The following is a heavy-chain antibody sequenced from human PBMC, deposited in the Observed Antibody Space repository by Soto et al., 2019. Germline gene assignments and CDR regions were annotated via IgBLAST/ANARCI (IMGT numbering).Heavy chain of an antibody. CDR3: ARGHTRXMTLGRGAAIMGKQLDS. CDR2: ISHGGTT. J-gene: IGHJ4*02. CDR1: GGSFTYYY. Sequence: PSETLSLTCAVSGGSFTYYYWTWIRQPPGKPLEWIGEISHGGTTKDNPFLHSRVTMSVDTSRNQFSLDLTSVTAADTAVYYCARGHTRXMTLGRGAAIMGKQLDSWGQGILVTVSS. V-gene: IGHV4-34*01. D-gene: IGHD3-10*01.